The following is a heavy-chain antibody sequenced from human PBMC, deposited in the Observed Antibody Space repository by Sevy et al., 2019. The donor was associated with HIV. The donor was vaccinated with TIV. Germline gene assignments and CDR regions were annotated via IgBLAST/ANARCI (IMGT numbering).Heavy chain of an antibody. CDR1: GFTFSSYA. CDR2: ISGSGGST. V-gene: IGHV3-23*01. Sequence: GGSLRLSCAASGFTFSSYAMSWVRQAPGKGLEWVSAISGSGGSTYYADTVKGRFTISRDNSKNTRYLQMNSLRAEDTAVYYCAKMGPWDYAREDYFDYWGQGTLVTVSS. J-gene: IGHJ4*02. CDR3: AKMGPWDYAREDYFDY. D-gene: IGHD4-17*01.